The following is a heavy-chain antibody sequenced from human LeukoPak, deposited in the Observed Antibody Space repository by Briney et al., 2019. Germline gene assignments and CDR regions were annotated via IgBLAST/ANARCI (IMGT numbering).Heavy chain of an antibody. D-gene: IGHD1-26*01. CDR2: FYYSGNT. J-gene: IGHJ4*02. V-gene: IGHV4-39*01. CDR3: ARHLPWELYYFDF. Sequence: KPSETLSLTCIVSGGSISSSGYYWGWIRQPPGKGLNWIGSFYYSGNTYYNPSLKSRVTISVDPSKNQFSLKLSSVTAADTAIYYCARHLPWELYYFDFWGQGTLVTVSS. CDR1: GGSISSSGYY.